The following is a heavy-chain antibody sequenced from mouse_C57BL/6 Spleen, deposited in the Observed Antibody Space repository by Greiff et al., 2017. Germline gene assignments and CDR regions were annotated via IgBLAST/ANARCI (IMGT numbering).Heavy chain of an antibody. CDR1: GYTFTDYD. Sequence: QVHVKQSGAELVKPGASVKISCKASGYTFTDYDINWVKQTPGQGLEWLGKIGPGSGSTYYNEKFKGKATLTADKSYSSVYMKLSSLTSEDSAVYFGARFHYYGNSSYAMDDWGQGTSVTVAS. V-gene: IGHV1-77*01. D-gene: IGHD1-1*01. CDR2: IGPGSGST. J-gene: IGHJ4*01. CDR3: ARFHYYGNSSYAMDD.